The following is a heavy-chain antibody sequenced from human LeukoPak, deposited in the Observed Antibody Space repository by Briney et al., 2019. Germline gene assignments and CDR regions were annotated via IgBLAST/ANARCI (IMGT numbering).Heavy chain of an antibody. CDR3: AKDSVLGYCTSTSCIGSGMDV. V-gene: IGHV3-9*01. CDR2: ISWNSGSI. J-gene: IGHJ6*02. D-gene: IGHD2-2*01. Sequence: PGGSLGLSCAASGFTFDDYAMHWVRQAPGKGLEWVSGISWNSGSIGYADSVKGRFTISRDNAKNSLYLQMNSLRAEDTALYYCAKDSVLGYCTSTSCIGSGMDVWDQGTTVTVSS. CDR1: GFTFDDYA.